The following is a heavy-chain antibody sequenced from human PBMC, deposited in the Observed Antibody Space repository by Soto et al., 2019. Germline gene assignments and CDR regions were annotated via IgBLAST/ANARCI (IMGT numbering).Heavy chain of an antibody. J-gene: IGHJ6*02. V-gene: IGHV3-30*18. CDR2: ISYDGSNK. Sequence: GGSLRLSCAASGFTFSSYGMHWVRQAPGKGLEWVAVISYDGSNKYYADSVKGRFTISRDNSKNTLYLQMNSLRAEDTAVYYCAKDDKGVLRFLESMPYYYYGMDVWGQGTTVTVSS. D-gene: IGHD3-3*01. CDR1: GFTFSSYG. CDR3: AKDDKGVLRFLESMPYYYYGMDV.